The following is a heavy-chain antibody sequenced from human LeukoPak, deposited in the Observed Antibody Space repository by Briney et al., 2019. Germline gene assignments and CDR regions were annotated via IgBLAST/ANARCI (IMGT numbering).Heavy chain of an antibody. CDR3: AKSPPSWDAFDI. V-gene: IGHV4-59*01. CDR1: GASITNYY. Sequence: SETLSLTCTVPGASITNYYWGWIRQPPGKRLEWIGYISYSGSANYNPSLKSRVTMSVDTSKNQFSLNLTSVTAADTAVYYCAKSPPSWDAFDIWGQGTMVTVSS. CDR2: ISYSGSA. J-gene: IGHJ3*02.